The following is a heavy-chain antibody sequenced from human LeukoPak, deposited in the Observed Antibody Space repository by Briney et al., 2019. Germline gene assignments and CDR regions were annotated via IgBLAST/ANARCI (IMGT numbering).Heavy chain of an antibody. V-gene: IGHV4-4*07. D-gene: IGHD3-22*01. CDR2: IYASGST. CDR3: ARESPSFDYYDSSGYYD. J-gene: IGHJ4*02. Sequence: TSETLSLTCTVSGGSTSTYYWSWIRQPAGKGLEWIGRIYASGSTNYNPSLKSRVTMSVDTSKNQFSLKLSSVTAADTAVYYCARESPSFDYYDSSGYYDWGQGTLVTVSS. CDR1: GGSTSTYY.